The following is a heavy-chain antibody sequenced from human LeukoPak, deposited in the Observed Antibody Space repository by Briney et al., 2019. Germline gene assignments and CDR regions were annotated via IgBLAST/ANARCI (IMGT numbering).Heavy chain of an antibody. CDR2: VSGTGDST. CDR3: AKASREYSSTWYY. Sequence: GGSLRLSCAASGFTFNNYVMSWVRQAPGKGLEWVSSVSGTGDSTYYADSVKGRFTISRDNFINSLYLQMNSLRDDDTAVYYCAKASREYSSTWYYRGQGTLVTVSS. D-gene: IGHD6-13*01. J-gene: IGHJ4*02. V-gene: IGHV3-23*01. CDR1: GFTFNNYV.